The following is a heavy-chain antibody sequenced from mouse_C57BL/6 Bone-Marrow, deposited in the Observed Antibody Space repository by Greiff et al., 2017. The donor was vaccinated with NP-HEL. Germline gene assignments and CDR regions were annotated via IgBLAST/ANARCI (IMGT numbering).Heavy chain of an antibody. J-gene: IGHJ4*01. CDR3: AADYAYAMDY. D-gene: IGHD2-4*01. CDR2: IYPGSGST. Sequence: VQVVESGAELVKPGASVKMSCKASGYTFTSYWITWVKQRPGQGLEWIGDIYPGSGSTNYNEKFKSKATLTVDTSSSTAYMQLSSLTSEDSAVYYCAADYAYAMDYWGQGTSVTVSS. V-gene: IGHV1-55*01. CDR1: GYTFTSYW.